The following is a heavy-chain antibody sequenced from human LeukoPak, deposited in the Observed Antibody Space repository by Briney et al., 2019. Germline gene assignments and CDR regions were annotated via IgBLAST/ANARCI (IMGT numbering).Heavy chain of an antibody. D-gene: IGHD4-11*01. J-gene: IGHJ6*02. Sequence: PGGSLRLSCAASGFTFSLFAMHWVRQAPGKGLEWVSAISGSGGATYHADADSVKGRFTISRDNAKNSLYLQMNSLRAEDTALYHCAREIETTHYYYGMDVWGQGTTVTVSS. V-gene: IGHV3-23*01. CDR3: AREIETTHYYYGMDV. CDR1: GFTFSLFA. CDR2: ISGSGGAT.